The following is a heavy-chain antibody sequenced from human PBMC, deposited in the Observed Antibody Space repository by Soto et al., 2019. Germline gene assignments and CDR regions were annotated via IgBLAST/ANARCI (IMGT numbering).Heavy chain of an antibody. CDR1: GFSFADYG. CDR3: TRTDYYDGSGSYYPFDY. CDR2: IRSKTYGATR. D-gene: IGHD3-10*01. V-gene: IGHV3-49*04. J-gene: IGHJ4*02. Sequence: PGGSLRLSCKASGFSFADYGLTWVRQAPGKGLEWVSFIRSKTYGATREYAASVRGRFTISRDDSKNIAYLQMNSVKTEDKAVYYCTRTDYYDGSGSYYPFDYWGQGTLVTVSS.